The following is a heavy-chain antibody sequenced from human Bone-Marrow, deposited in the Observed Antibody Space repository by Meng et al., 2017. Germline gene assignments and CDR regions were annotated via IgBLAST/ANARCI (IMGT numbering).Heavy chain of an antibody. CDR2: ISNGGDT. CDR3: ARGGETVFGNYFYFDL. J-gene: IGHJ2*01. D-gene: IGHD3-10*01. CDR1: GASIHRGPFS. V-gene: IGHV4-30-4*01. Sequence: QVQLQESGPGLTKPSQTLSLTCTGPGASIHRGPFSWNWIRQPPGKGLEWIGYISNGGDTYYNPSLESRLSVSLDTSQNQFSLKLRSVTAADTAVYYCARGGETVFGNYFYFDLWGRGSLVTVSS.